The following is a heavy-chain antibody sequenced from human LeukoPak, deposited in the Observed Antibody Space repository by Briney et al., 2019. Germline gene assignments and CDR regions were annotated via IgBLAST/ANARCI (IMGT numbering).Heavy chain of an antibody. V-gene: IGHV3-7*01. CDR1: GFTFSSYW. CDR2: IKQDGSEK. Sequence: GGSLRLSCAASGFTFSSYWMSWVRQAPGKGLEWVANIKQDGSEKYYVDSVKGRFTISRDNSKNTLYLQMKSLRAEDTAVYYCAKDRDYYDSTGYIPTLTGWGQGTLVTVSS. CDR3: AKDRDYYDSTGYIPTLTG. D-gene: IGHD3-22*01. J-gene: IGHJ4*02.